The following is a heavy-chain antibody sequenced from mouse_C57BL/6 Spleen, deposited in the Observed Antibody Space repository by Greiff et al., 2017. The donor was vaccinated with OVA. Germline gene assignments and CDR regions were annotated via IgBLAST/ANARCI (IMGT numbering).Heavy chain of an antibody. V-gene: IGHV1-50*01. CDR2: IDPSDSYT. J-gene: IGHJ2*01. D-gene: IGHD4-1*01. Sequence: QVQLQQPGAELVKPGASVKLSCKASGYTFTSYWMQWVKQRPGQGLEWIGEIDPSDSYTNYNQKFKGKATLTVDTSSSTAYMQRSSLTSEDSAVYYCAQLTGTGGYYFDYWGQGTTLTVSS. CDR3: AQLTGTGGYYFDY. CDR1: GYTFTSYW.